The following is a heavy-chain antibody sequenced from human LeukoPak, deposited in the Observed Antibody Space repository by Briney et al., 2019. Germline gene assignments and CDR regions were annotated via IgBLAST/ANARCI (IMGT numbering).Heavy chain of an antibody. V-gene: IGHV1-69*13. J-gene: IGHJ3*02. Sequence: SVKVSCKASGGTFSSYAISWVRQAPGQGLEWMGGIIPIFGTANYAQKFQGRVTITADESTSTAYMELSSLRSEDTAVYYCARGPRRDGYHPYDAFDIWGQGTMVTVSS. D-gene: IGHD5-24*01. CDR2: IIPIFGTA. CDR3: ARGPRRDGYHPYDAFDI. CDR1: GGTFSSYA.